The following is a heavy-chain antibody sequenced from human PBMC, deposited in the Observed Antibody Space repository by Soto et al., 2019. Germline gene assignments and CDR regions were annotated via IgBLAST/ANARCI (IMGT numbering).Heavy chain of an antibody. Sequence: ALSPTCAVSGALRGSGGGWGWVRQPPGKGLEWIAEIFHDGNTNYSPSLKSRVTISVDKSQNQFSLNVYSVTAADTAVYYCERHEGWTGPDQWGQGTLVTVSS. CDR1: GALRGSGGG. CDR2: IFHDGNT. V-gene: IGHV4-4*02. CDR3: ERHEGWTGPDQ. D-gene: IGHD2-8*02. J-gene: IGHJ5*02.